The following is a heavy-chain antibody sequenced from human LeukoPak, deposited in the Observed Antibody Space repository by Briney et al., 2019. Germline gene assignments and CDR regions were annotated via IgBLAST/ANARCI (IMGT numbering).Heavy chain of an antibody. CDR1: GFTFSNYA. CDR3: ARPYSGYDYFGY. CDR2: ISYDGSSK. D-gene: IGHD5-12*01. J-gene: IGHJ4*02. Sequence: GRSLRLSCAASGFTFSNYAMHWVRQAPGKGLEWVAVISYDGSSKYYADSVKGRFTISRDNSKNTLYLQMNSLRAEDTAVYYCARPYSGYDYFGYWGQGTLVTVSS. V-gene: IGHV3-30-3*01.